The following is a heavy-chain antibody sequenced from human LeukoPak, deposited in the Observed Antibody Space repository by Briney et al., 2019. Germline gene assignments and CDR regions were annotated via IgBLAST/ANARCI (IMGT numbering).Heavy chain of an antibody. V-gene: IGHV4-34*01. Sequence: SETLSLTCTVPGGSISSYYWSWIRQPPGKGLEWIGEINHSGGTNYNPSLKSRVTISVDTSKNQFSLKLSSVTAADTAVYYCAYGDYVPFDYWGQGTLVTVSS. D-gene: IGHD4-17*01. CDR3: AYGDYVPFDY. J-gene: IGHJ4*02. CDR2: INHSGGT. CDR1: GGSISSYY.